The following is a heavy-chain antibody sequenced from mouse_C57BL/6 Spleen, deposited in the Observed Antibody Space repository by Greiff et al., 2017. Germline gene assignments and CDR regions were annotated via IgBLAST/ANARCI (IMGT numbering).Heavy chain of an antibody. Sequence: VQVVESGPGLVQPSQSLSITCTVSGFSLTSYGVHWVRQSPGKGLEWLGVIWSGGSTDYNAAFISRLSISKDNSKSQVFFKMNSLQADDTAIYYCARNWKVATDYAMDYWGQGTSVTVSS. D-gene: IGHD1-1*01. V-gene: IGHV2-2*01. J-gene: IGHJ4*01. CDR3: ARNWKVATDYAMDY. CDR1: GFSLTSYG. CDR2: IWSGGST.